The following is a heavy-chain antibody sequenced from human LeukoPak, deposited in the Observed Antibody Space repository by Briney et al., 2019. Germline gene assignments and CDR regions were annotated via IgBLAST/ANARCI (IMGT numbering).Heavy chain of an antibody. CDR3: ARDLMVRGVNGYFDY. J-gene: IGHJ4*02. CDR1: GFTFSSYS. Sequence: GGSLRLSCAASGFTFSSYSMNWVRQAPGKGLEWVSSISSSSSYIYYADSVKGRFTISRDNAKNSLYLQMNSLRAEDTAVYYCARDLMVRGVNGYFDYWGQGTLVTVSS. CDR2: ISSSSSYI. V-gene: IGHV3-21*01. D-gene: IGHD3-10*01.